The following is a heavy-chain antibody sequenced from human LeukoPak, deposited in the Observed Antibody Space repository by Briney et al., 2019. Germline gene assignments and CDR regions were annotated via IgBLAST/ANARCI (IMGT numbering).Heavy chain of an antibody. V-gene: IGHV1-2*02. J-gene: IGHJ4*02. CDR3: ARDDFWSGYYTL. D-gene: IGHD3-3*01. Sequence: ASVKVSCKASGYTFTSYYMHWVRQAPGQGLEWMGWINPNSGGTNYAQKFQGRVTMTRDTSISTAYMELSRLRSDDTAVYYCARDDFWSGYYTLWGQGTLVTVSS. CDR2: INPNSGGT. CDR1: GYTFTSYY.